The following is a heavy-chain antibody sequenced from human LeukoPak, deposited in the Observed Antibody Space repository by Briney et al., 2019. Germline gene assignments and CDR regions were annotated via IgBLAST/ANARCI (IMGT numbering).Heavy chain of an antibody. D-gene: IGHD6-13*01. Sequence: GGSLRLSCAVSGFTVSSNYMNWVRQAPGKGLEWVSCVSSSSTYIYYADSVKGRFTISRDNAKNSLYLQMNSLRAEDTAVYYCARGYVAASGRYYFDSWGQGTLVTVSS. V-gene: IGHV3-21*01. CDR2: VSSSSTYI. CDR3: ARGYVAASGRYYFDS. J-gene: IGHJ4*02. CDR1: GFTVSSNY.